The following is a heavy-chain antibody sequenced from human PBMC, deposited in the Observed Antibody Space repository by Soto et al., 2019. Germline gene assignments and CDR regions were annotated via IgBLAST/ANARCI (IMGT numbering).Heavy chain of an antibody. CDR3: TTRISVGYCSGGSCHGRDYYYYMDV. CDR2: IKSKTDGGTT. Sequence: GGSLRLSCAASGFTFSNAWMSWVRQAPGKGLEWVGRIKSKTDGGTTDYAAPVKGRFTISRDDSKNTLYLQMNSLKTEDTAVYYCTTRISVGYCSGGSCHGRDYYYYMDVWGKGTTVTVSS. J-gene: IGHJ6*03. D-gene: IGHD2-15*01. CDR1: GFTFSNAW. V-gene: IGHV3-15*01.